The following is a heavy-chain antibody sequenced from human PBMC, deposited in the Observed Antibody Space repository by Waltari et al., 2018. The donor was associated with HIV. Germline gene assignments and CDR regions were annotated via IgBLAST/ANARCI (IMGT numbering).Heavy chain of an antibody. J-gene: IGHJ4*02. CDR1: GGSFSGYY. Sequence: QVQLQQWGAGLLKPSETLSLTCAVYGGSFSGYYWSWIRQPPGKGLEWIGEINHSGSTNDNPSLKSRVTISVDTSKNQFSLKLSSVTAADTAVYYCARASNCSSTSCYNYYFDYWGQGTLVTVSS. CDR3: ARASNCSSTSCYNYYFDY. D-gene: IGHD2-2*02. V-gene: IGHV4-34*01. CDR2: INHSGST.